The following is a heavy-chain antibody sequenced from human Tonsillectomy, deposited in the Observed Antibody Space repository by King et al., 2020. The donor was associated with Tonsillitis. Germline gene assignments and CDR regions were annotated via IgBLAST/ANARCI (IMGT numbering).Heavy chain of an antibody. V-gene: IGHV3-30*02. CDR1: GFTFSDYG. J-gene: IGHJ4*02. CDR3: AKDRGPTATLQN. CDR2: ILYDGSNK. Sequence: QVQLVESGGGVVQPGGSLRLSCVASGFTFSDYGMHWVRQAPGKGLEWVAFILYDGSNKYYVDFVKGRFTISRDNSKNTLYLQMNSLRTEDTAVYYCAKDRGPTATLQNWGQGTLVTVSS. D-gene: IGHD3-10*01.